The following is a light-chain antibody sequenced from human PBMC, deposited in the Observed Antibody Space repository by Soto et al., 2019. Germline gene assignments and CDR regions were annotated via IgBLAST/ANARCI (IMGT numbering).Light chain of an antibody. J-gene: IGKJ2*02. Sequence: EIVLTQSPGTLSLSPGERATLSCRAGQSVSSSYLAWYQQKPGQAPRLLIYGASSRATGIPDRFSGSGSGTDFTLTISRLEPEDFAVYYCQQYGGSPGCTFGQGTKLEIK. CDR1: QSVSSSY. CDR3: QQYGGSPGCT. CDR2: GAS. V-gene: IGKV3-20*01.